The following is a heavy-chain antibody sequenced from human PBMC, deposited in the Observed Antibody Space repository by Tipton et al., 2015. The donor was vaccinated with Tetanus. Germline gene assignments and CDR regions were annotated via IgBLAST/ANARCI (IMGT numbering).Heavy chain of an antibody. D-gene: IGHD3-10*01. CDR1: GFTFGTYW. CDR3: ARVRACESGSFYSPFDS. J-gene: IGHJ4*02. CDR2: IKKDGSEE. V-gene: IGHV3-7*01. Sequence: SLRLSCAASGFTFGTYWMSWVRQAPGKGLEWVANIKKDGSEEYYVDSVKGRFTIFRDNAQNSLYLQMNSVRAEDTAVYYCARVRACESGSFYSPFDSWGQGTLVTVSS.